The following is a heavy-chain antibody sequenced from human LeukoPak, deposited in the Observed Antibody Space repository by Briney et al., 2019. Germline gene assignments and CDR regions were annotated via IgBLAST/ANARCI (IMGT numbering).Heavy chain of an antibody. CDR1: GYTFTSYA. D-gene: IGHD6-19*01. CDR2: IIPILGIA. Sequence: GASVKVSCKASGYTFTSYAISWVRQAPGQGLEWMGRIIPILGIANYAQKFQGRVTITADKSTSTAYMELSSLRSEDTAVYYCARERRYSSDLYFDYWGQGTLVTVSS. CDR3: ARERRYSSDLYFDY. J-gene: IGHJ4*02. V-gene: IGHV1-69*04.